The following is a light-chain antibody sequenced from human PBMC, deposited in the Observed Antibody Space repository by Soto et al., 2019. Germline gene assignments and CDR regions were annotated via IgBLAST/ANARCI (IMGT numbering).Light chain of an antibody. CDR3: QQCRNWPLT. J-gene: IGKJ4*01. V-gene: IGKV3-15*01. CDR1: QNVYNN. CDR2: DAS. Sequence: EIVMTQSPATLSVSTGEGATLSCKASQNVYNNLAWYQQRPGQPPRLLIYDASTRATGISARFSGSGYGTEFTLTISSLQSEDFAVYFCQQCRNWPLTFGGGTK.